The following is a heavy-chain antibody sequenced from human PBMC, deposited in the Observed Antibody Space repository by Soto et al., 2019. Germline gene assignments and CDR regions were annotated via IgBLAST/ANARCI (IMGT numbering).Heavy chain of an antibody. D-gene: IGHD2-21*02. J-gene: IGHJ6*02. CDR1: GGTFSSYA. CDR2: IIPIFGTA. CDR3: ARDGSYCGGDCYSSVYYGMDV. V-gene: IGHV1-69*13. Sequence: ASVKVSCKASGGTFSSYAISWVRQAPGQGLEWMGGIIPIFGTANYAQKFQGRVTITADESTSTAYMELSSLRSEDTAVYYCARDGSYCGGDCYSSVYYGMDVWGQGTTVTVSS.